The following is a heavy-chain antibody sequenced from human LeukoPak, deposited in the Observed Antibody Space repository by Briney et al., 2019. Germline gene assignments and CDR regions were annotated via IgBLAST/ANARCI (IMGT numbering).Heavy chain of an antibody. CDR2: LWYDGSNK. D-gene: IGHD4-17*01. J-gene: IGHJ4*02. Sequence: GGSLRLSCAASGXTFSNFGMHWVRQAPGKGLEWVVVLWYDGSNKYYGESVKGRFTISRDNSKNTLYLQMNSLRVEDTAVYYCARVGFGDYGPDYWGQGTLVTVSS. V-gene: IGHV3-33*01. CDR1: GXTFSNFG. CDR3: ARVGFGDYGPDY.